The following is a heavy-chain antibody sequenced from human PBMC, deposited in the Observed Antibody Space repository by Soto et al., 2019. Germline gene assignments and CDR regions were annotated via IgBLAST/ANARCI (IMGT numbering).Heavy chain of an antibody. Sequence: QVQLVQSGAEVKKPGASVKVSCKASGYTFTGYYMHWVRQAPGQGLEWMGWINPNSGGTNYAQKFQGRVTMTRDTSISTAYMELSRLRSDDTAVYYCARDSSDYSTYEGVFDYWGQGTLVTVSS. CDR3: ARDSSDYSTYEGVFDY. V-gene: IGHV1-2*02. D-gene: IGHD4-4*01. CDR2: INPNSGGT. CDR1: GYTFTGYY. J-gene: IGHJ4*02.